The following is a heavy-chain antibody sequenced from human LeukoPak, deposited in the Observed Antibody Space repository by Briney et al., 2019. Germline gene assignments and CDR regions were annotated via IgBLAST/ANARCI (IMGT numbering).Heavy chain of an antibody. J-gene: IGHJ6*02. D-gene: IGHD6-19*01. V-gene: IGHV3-30*18. CDR2: ISYDGSNK. CDR3: AKDLVAVAGSYYYGMDV. CDR1: GFTFSSYG. Sequence: PGRSLRLSCAASGFTFSSYGMHWVRQAPGKGLEWVAVISYDGSNKYYADSVKGRFTISRDNSKNTLYLQMNSLRAEDTAVYYCAKDLVAVAGSYYYGMDVWGQGTTVTVSS.